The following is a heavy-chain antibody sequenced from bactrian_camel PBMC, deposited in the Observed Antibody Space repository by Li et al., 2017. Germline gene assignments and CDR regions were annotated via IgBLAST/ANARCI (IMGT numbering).Heavy chain of an antibody. V-gene: IGHV3S53*01. CDR1: GFTVSRGC. D-gene: IGHD8*01. J-gene: IGHJ7*01. CDR2: INRDGIT. Sequence: HVQLVESEGGSVQAGGSLRLSCVASGFTVSRGCMGWFRQAPGQEREGIASINRDGITNIADSVRGRFIISQDNAKNTVYLQMNDLKPEDSGTYYCAAKVVEGNCSTVTAIDLWGRGTQVTVS.